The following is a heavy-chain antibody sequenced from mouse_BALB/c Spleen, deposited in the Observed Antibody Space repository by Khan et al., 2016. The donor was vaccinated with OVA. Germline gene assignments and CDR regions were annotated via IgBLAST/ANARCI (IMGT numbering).Heavy chain of an antibody. Sequence: QVQLKESGPGLVQPSQSLSITCTVSGFSLTNYGVHWVRQSPGKGLEWLGVIWRGGSTDYNAAFMSRLYITTDNSKSQVCFKMNSLQADETAIYYCAKNQAGYAIAYWGQGTSVTVSS. CDR1: GFSLTNYG. J-gene: IGHJ4*01. V-gene: IGHV2-5*01. CDR3: AKNQAGYAIAY. CDR2: IWRGGST.